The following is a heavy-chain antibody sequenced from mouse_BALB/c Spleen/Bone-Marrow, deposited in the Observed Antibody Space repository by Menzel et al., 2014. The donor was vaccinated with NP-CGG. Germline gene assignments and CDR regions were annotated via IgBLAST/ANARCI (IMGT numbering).Heavy chain of an antibody. J-gene: IGHJ3*01. CDR2: IDPYNDGT. Sequence: VQLKQSGPELATPGVSVKLSCKASGYPFTSYNMYWVKQRHGKNPERIGYIDPYNDGTSYNQKFKGKATLTVDKSSSTACMHRNGETSVDCAVYEYSREGCFACFAYWGQGTLVTVSA. CDR3: SREGCFACFAY. V-gene: IGHV1S135*01. CDR1: GYPFTSYN.